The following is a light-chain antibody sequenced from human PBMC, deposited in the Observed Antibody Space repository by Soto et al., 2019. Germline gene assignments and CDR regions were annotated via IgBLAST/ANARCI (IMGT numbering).Light chain of an antibody. CDR3: QQYGRSPFT. Sequence: EVVLTQSPATLSLSPGERATLSCRASQSVSSYLAWYQQRPGQVPRLLIYDASNRATGIPARFSGSGSGTDFTLTISSLEPEDFAVYYCQQYGRSPFTFGPGTKVDIK. V-gene: IGKV3-11*01. CDR2: DAS. CDR1: QSVSSY. J-gene: IGKJ3*01.